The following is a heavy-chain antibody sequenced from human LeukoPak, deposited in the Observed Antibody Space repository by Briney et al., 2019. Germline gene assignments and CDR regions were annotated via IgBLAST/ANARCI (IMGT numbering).Heavy chain of an antibody. CDR1: GFTFSDYY. D-gene: IGHD2-2*01. CDR2: ISRSGSTI. J-gene: IGHJ6*02. Sequence: PGGSLRLSCAASGFTFSDYYMSWLRQAPGKGLEWVSYISRSGSTIYYADSVKGRFTISRDNAKNSLYLQMNSLRAEDTAVYYCARDLIVVVPAADYYYYGMDVWGQGTTVTVSS. CDR3: ARDLIVVVPAADYYYYGMDV. V-gene: IGHV3-11*01.